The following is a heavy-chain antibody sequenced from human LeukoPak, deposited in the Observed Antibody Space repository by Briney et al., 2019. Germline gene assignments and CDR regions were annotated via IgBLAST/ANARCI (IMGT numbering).Heavy chain of an antibody. CDR2: INPNSGGT. J-gene: IGHJ4*02. V-gene: IGHV1-2*02. Sequence: ASVKVSCKASGYTFTCYYMNWVRQAPGQGLEWMGWINPNSGGTNYAQKFQGRVTMTRDTSISTAYMELSKLRSDDTAVYYCGRETEYYFDYWGQGTLVTVSS. CDR1: GYTFTCYY. CDR3: GRETEYYFDY. D-gene: IGHD3-10*01.